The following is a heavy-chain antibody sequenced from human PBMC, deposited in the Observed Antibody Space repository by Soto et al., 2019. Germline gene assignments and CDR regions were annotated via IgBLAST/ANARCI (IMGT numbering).Heavy chain of an antibody. CDR3: ARLPVTTDYYYGMDV. CDR2: IYPGDSDT. J-gene: IGHJ6*02. D-gene: IGHD4-17*01. V-gene: IGHV5-51*01. Sequence: GESLKISCKGSGYSFTSYWIGWVRQMPGKGLEWMGIIYPGDSDTRYSPSFQGQVTISADKSISTAYLQWSSLKASDTAMYYCARLPVTTDYYYGMDVWGQGTTVTAP. CDR1: GYSFTSYW.